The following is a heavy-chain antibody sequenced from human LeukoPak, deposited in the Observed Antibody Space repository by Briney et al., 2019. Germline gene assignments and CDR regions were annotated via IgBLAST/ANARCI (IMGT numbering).Heavy chain of an antibody. CDR3: ARLTLMAQFDY. V-gene: IGHV4-59*01. CDR2: IYYSGST. CDR1: GFAFSSYA. Sequence: PGGSLRLSCAASGFAFSSYAMSWIRQPPGKGLEWIGYIYYSGSTNYNPSLKSRVTISVDTSKNQFSLKLSSVTAADTAVYYCARLTLMAQFDYWGQGTLVTVSS. J-gene: IGHJ4*02. D-gene: IGHD3-16*01.